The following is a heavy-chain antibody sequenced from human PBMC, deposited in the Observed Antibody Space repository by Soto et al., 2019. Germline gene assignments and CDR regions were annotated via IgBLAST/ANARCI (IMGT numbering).Heavy chain of an antibody. D-gene: IGHD1-20*01. V-gene: IGHV3-48*03. CDR3: ARGASNWNYGYGMDV. J-gene: IGHJ6*02. CDR1: GFTFSSYE. CDR2: ISSSGSTI. Sequence: PGGSLRLSCAASGFTFSSYEMNWVRQAPGKGLEWVSYISSSGSTIYYADSVKGRFTISRDNAKNSLYLQMNSLRAEDTAVYYCARGASNWNYGYGMDVWGQGTTVTVSS.